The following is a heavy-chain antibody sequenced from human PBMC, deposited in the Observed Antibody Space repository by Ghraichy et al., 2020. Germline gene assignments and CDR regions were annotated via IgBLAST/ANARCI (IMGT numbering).Heavy chain of an antibody. J-gene: IGHJ6*02. D-gene: IGHD3-3*01. Sequence: LSLTCAASGFTFSSYAMSWVRQAPGKGLEWVSAISGSGGSTYYADSVKGRFTISRDNSKNTLYLQMNSLRAEDTAVYYCAKVISYYDFWSGYYGYYYYYGMDVWGQGTTVTVSS. V-gene: IGHV3-23*01. CDR2: ISGSGGST. CDR3: AKVISYYDFWSGYYGYYYYYGMDV. CDR1: GFTFSSYA.